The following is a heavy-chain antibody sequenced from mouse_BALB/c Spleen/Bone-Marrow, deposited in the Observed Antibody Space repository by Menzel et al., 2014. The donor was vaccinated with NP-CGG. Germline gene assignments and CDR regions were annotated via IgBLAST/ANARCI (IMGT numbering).Heavy chain of an antibody. D-gene: IGHD2-3*01. CDR2: VYYSGII. Sequence: DVKLQESGPGLVKPSQTVSLTCTVTGIPTTTGKNRWNGIRQLPGKKLEWIGYVYYSGIITYNPSLTSRTTITGDTSKNQFFLEMNSLTAEDTATYYCARDDGYYEGAMDYWGQGTSVTVSS. V-gene: IGHV3-5*02. CDR1: GIPTTTGKNR. CDR3: ARDDGYYEGAMDY. J-gene: IGHJ4*01.